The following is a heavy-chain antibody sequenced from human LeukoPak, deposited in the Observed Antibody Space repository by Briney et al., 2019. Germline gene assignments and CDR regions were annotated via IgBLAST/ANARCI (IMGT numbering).Heavy chain of an antibody. D-gene: IGHD2-2*01. Sequence: XSVKVSCKASGYTFTGYYMHWVRQAPGQGLEWMGWINPNSGGTNYAQKFQGRVTMTRDTSISTAYMELSRLRSDDTAVYYCARGAIGYCSSTSCPHDAFDIWGQGTMVTVSS. CDR2: INPNSGGT. J-gene: IGHJ3*02. V-gene: IGHV1-2*02. CDR1: GYTFTGYY. CDR3: ARGAIGYCSSTSCPHDAFDI.